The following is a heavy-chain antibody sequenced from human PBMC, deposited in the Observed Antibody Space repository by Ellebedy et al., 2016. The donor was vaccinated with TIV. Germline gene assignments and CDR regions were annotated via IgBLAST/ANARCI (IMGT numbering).Heavy chain of an antibody. D-gene: IGHD3-22*01. V-gene: IGHV5-51*01. J-gene: IGHJ3*02. CDR3: ALNYYDSSGYPQNDAFDI. CDR2: IYPVDFDT. Sequence: GGSLRLSXKGSGYSFTNYWIGWVRQMPGQGPERMGIIYPVDFDTRYSPSFQGQVTISADKSITTAYLQWSSLKASDTAMYYCALNYYDSSGYPQNDAFDIWGQGTMVTVSS. CDR1: GYSFTNYW.